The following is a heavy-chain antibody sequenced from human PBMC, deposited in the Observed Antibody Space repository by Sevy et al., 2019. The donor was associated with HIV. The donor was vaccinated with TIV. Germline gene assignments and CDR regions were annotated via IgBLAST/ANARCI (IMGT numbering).Heavy chain of an antibody. J-gene: IGHJ6*02. V-gene: IGHV1-18*01. D-gene: IGHD2-2*02. CDR3: ARDPERYCISTSCYNYGMDV. CDR2: ISAYNGNT. Sequence: ASVKVSCKASGYTFTSYGISWVRQAPGQGLEWMGWISAYNGNTNYAQKLQGRVTMTTDTSTSTAYMVLRSLRSDDTAVYYCARDPERYCISTSCYNYGMDVWGQGTTVTVSS. CDR1: GYTFTSYG.